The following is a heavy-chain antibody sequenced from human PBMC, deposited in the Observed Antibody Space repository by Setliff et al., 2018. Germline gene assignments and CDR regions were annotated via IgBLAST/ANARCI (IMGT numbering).Heavy chain of an antibody. CDR2: INPSDGST. CDR1: GYTFTTYY. D-gene: IGHD3-3*01. Sequence: ASVKVSCKASGYTFTTYYMHWVRQAPGQGLEWMGVINPSDGSTTYAQKFQCRVKMTRDTSTNTVYMQLSSLRSEDTAVYYCARESTAKNFWGEYSDYWGQGTLVTVS. V-gene: IGHV1-46*01. J-gene: IGHJ4*02. CDR3: ARESTAKNFWGEYSDY.